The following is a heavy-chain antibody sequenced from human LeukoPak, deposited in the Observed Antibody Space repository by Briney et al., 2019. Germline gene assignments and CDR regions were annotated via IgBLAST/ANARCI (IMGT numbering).Heavy chain of an antibody. J-gene: IGHJ1*01. D-gene: IGHD2-21*02. Sequence: PSETLSLTCTVSGGSISSYYWSWIRQPPGNRLEWIGYIYYSGSTNYNPSLKSRVTISVDTSKNQFSLKLSSVTAADTAVYYCARAVAGGDCGAQYFQHWGQGTLVTVSS. CDR3: ARAVAGGDCGAQYFQH. CDR2: IYYSGST. V-gene: IGHV4-59*08. CDR1: GGSISSYY.